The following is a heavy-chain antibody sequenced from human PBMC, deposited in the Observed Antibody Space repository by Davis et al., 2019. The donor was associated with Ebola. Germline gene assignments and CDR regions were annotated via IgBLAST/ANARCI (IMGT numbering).Heavy chain of an antibody. CDR3: ARSSTSLDH. CDR1: GFSFSRYW. D-gene: IGHD2-2*01. Sequence: PGGSLRLSCAASGFSFSRYWISWVRQTPGKGLEWVASIKHDGNEKYYVDSMKGRFTISRDNGKNSLYLQMNSLRAEDTAVYYCARSSTSLDHWGQGTLVTVSS. V-gene: IGHV3-7*03. CDR2: IKHDGNEK. J-gene: IGHJ4*02.